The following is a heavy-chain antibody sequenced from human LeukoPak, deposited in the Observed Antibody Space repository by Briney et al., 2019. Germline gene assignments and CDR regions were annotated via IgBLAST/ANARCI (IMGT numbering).Heavy chain of an antibody. CDR1: GFPFSSYS. CDR3: ASFDSSGWYWNY. Sequence: GSLRLSCAASGFPFSSYSMNWVRRAPGKGLEWVSSISSSSSYIYYADSVKGRFTISRDNAKNSLYLQMNSLRAEDTAVYYCASFDSSGWYWNYWGQGTLVTVSS. V-gene: IGHV3-21*01. CDR2: ISSSSSYI. D-gene: IGHD6-19*01. J-gene: IGHJ4*02.